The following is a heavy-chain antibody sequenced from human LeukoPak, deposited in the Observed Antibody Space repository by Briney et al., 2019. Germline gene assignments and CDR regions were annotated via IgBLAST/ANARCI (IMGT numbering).Heavy chain of an antibody. V-gene: IGHV3-21*01. D-gene: IGHD2-15*01. CDR2: ISSDSTNI. CDR1: GLTFSIYG. J-gene: IGHJ4*02. Sequence: PGGSLRLSCAASGLTFSIYGMNWVRQAPGGGLEWVASISSDSTNIYYTDSVKGRFTISRDNAKNSLYLQMNSLILEDTAVYYCARDGSGSGDYWGQGTLVTVSS. CDR3: ARDGSGSGDY.